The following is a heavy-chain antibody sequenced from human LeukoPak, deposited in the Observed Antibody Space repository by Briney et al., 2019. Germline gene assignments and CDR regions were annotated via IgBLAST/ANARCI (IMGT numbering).Heavy chain of an antibody. Sequence: SETLSLTCAVYGGSFSGYYWSWIRQPPGKGLEWIGEINHSGSTNYNPSLKSRVTISVDTSKNQFSLKLSSVTAADTAVYYCARDQGGQLWFWGQGTLVTVSS. CDR2: INHSGST. CDR3: ARDQGGQLWF. CDR1: GGSFSGYY. D-gene: IGHD5-18*01. J-gene: IGHJ4*02. V-gene: IGHV4-34*01.